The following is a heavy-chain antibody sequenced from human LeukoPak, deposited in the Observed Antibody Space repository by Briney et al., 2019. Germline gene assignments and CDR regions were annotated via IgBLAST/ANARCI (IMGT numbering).Heavy chain of an antibody. CDR3: ARTLRGGGALDY. J-gene: IGHJ4*02. CDR1: GFTFSNYW. D-gene: IGHD3-16*01. V-gene: IGHV3-7*03. Sequence: GGSLRLSCAASGFTFSNYWLNWVRQAPGKGLEWVANIKEDGSEKYHVDSVKGRFTISRDNAKSSLFLQMNSLRAEDTAVYYCARTLRGGGALDYWGQGTLVTVSS. CDR2: IKEDGSEK.